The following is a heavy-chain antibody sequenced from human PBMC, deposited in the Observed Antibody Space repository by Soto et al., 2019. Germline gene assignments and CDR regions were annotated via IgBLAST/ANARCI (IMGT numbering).Heavy chain of an antibody. J-gene: IGHJ6*02. CDR3: ARRLPVTGTVYYCGMDV. D-gene: IGHD6-19*01. CDR2: INAGNGNT. CDR1: GYTFSGYA. V-gene: IGHV1-3*01. Sequence: ASVRVSCKASGYTFSGYARHWVRQAPGQSLEWMGWINAGNGNTKYSQNFQGRVTITRDTSASTAYMELTSLRFEDTAVYYCARRLPVTGTVYYCGMDVWG.